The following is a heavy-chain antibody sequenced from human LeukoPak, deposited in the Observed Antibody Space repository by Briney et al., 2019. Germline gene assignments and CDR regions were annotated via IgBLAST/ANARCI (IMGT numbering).Heavy chain of an antibody. V-gene: IGHV1-18*01. D-gene: IGHD3-9*01. Sequence: ASVKVSCKASGYTFTNYGISWVRQAPGQGLEWMGWISAYNGNTNYAQKLQGRVTMTTDTSTSTAYMELRSLRSDDTAVYYCARDLDPPDWFDPWGQGTLVTVSS. CDR1: GYTFTNYG. J-gene: IGHJ5*02. CDR3: ARDLDPPDWFDP. CDR2: ISAYNGNT.